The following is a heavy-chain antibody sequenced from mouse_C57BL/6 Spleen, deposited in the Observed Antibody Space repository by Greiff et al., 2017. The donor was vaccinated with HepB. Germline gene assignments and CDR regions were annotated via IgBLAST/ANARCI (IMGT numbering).Heavy chain of an antibody. V-gene: IGHV1-55*01. CDR2: IYPGSGST. CDR1: GYTFTSYW. Sequence: QVQLQQPGAELVKPGASVKMSCKASGYTFTSYWITWVKQRPGQGLEWIGDIYPGSGSTNYNEKFKSKATLTVDTSSSTAYMQLSSLTSEDSAVYYCARCEDSMYYFDYWGQGTTLTVSS. J-gene: IGHJ2*01. CDR3: ARCEDSMYYFDY.